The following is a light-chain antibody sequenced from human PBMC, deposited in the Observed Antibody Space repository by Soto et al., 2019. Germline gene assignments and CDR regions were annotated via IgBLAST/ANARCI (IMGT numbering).Light chain of an antibody. J-gene: IGKJ1*01. CDR1: HTISSSY. CDR2: GIS. CDR3: QQYVTSSPRT. Sequence: EIVLTQSPGTLSLSPGERATLSCRASHTISSSYLAWYQQKPGQAPRLLMYGISRRATGIPDRVSGSGSGTYFTLTITRLEPAVLAVYYCQQYVTSSPRTLGQGTKVAIK. V-gene: IGKV3-20*01.